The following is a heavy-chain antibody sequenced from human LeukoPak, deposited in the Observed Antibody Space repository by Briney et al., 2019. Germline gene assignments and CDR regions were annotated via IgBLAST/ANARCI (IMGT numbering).Heavy chain of an antibody. Sequence: GGSLRLSCAASGFTFSDYYMSWIRQAPGKGLEWVSYISSSGSTIYYADSVKGRFTISRDNAKNSLYLQMNSLRAEDTAVYYCAREGPHYDFWSGYHEYYYYMDVWGKGTTVTVSS. CDR1: GFTFSDYY. J-gene: IGHJ6*03. CDR3: AREGPHYDFWSGYHEYYYYMDV. D-gene: IGHD3-3*01. CDR2: ISSSGSTI. V-gene: IGHV3-11*04.